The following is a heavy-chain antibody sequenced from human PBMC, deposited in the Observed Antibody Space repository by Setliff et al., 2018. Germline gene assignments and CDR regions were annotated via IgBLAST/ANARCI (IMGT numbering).Heavy chain of an antibody. CDR2: ISSSNSGM. D-gene: IGHD5-18*01. CDR1: GPTFSRYS. CDR3: ARSPGWIPWFDS. Sequence: GGSLRLSCAAPGPTFSRYSMNWVRQAPGKGLEWISYISSSNSGMYYADSVKGRFTISRDSAKNSVYLQMNSLRVEDTAVYFCARSPGWIPWFDSWGQGTVVTVSS. V-gene: IGHV3-48*01. J-gene: IGHJ5*01.